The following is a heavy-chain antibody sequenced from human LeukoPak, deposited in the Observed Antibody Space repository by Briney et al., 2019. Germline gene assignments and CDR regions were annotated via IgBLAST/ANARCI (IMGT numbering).Heavy chain of an antibody. CDR1: GGSFSGYY. V-gene: IGHV4-34*01. CDR2: INHSGGT. J-gene: IGHJ4*02. D-gene: IGHD3-10*01. CDR3: ARTRYYYNSRSYGAPYYFDY. Sequence: SETLSLTCAVYGGSFSGYYWSWIRQPPGKGLEWIGEINHSGGTKYNSSLKSRVTISVDTSKNQFSLKLSSVTAADTAVYYCARTRYYYNSRSYGAPYYFDYWGQGTLVTVSS.